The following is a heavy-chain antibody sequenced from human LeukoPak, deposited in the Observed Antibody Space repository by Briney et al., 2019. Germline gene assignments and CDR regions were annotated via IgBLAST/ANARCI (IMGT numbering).Heavy chain of an antibody. Sequence: ASVKVSCKASGYTFTSYGISWVRQAPGQGLEWMGWISAYNGNTNYAQKLQGRVTMTTDTSTSTAYMELGSLRSDDTAVYYCARALGSVVVMGMDAFDIWGQGTMVTVSS. V-gene: IGHV1-18*01. J-gene: IGHJ3*02. CDR2: ISAYNGNT. D-gene: IGHD3-22*01. CDR3: ARALGSVVVMGMDAFDI. CDR1: GYTFTSYG.